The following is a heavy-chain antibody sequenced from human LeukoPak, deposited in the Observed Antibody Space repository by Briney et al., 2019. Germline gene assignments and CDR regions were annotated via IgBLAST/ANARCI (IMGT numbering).Heavy chain of an antibody. CDR1: GLTFSTFA. D-gene: IGHD1-26*01. CDR2: MSYDGNYK. J-gene: IGHJ4*02. Sequence: GGSLRLSCAASGLTFSTFAMQWVRQAPGKGLEWVAVMSYDGNYKYHVDSVKGLFSIPRDNSKNTLYLQMNSLRSEDTAVYYCATGSYFEYWGQGTLVTVSS. V-gene: IGHV3-30-3*01. CDR3: ATGSYFEY.